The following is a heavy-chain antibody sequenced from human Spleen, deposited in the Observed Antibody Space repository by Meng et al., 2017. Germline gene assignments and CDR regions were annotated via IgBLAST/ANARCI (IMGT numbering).Heavy chain of an antibody. CDR2: ISNNGDT. CDR3: ARDPTVTTYFDY. J-gene: IGHJ4*02. CDR1: GFRFENYD. V-gene: IGHV3-23*01. D-gene: IGHD4-17*01. Sequence: GESLKISCAASGFRFENYDMTWVRQAPGKGLEWVATISNNGDTHYADSMTGRFIISRDDSRNTLYLHVSSLRAEDTAVYYCARDPTVTTYFDYWGQGTLVTVSS.